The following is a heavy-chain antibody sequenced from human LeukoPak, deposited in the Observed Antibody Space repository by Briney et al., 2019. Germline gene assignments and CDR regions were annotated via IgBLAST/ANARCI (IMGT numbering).Heavy chain of an antibody. CDR2: IIPILGIA. CDR1: GGTFSSYA. Sequence: SVKVSCKASGGTFSSYAISWVRQAPGQGLEWMGRIIPILGIANYAQKFQGRVTITADKSTSTAYMELSSLRSEDTAVYYCARDRDIVATIIDYWGQGTLVTVSS. V-gene: IGHV1-69*04. D-gene: IGHD5-12*01. CDR3: ARDRDIVATIIDY. J-gene: IGHJ4*02.